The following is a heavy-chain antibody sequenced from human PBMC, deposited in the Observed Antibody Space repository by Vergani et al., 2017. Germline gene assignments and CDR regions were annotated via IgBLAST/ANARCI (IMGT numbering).Heavy chain of an antibody. Sequence: QVQLVESGAEVKKPGASVKVSCKASGYTFTSYGISWVRQAPGQGLEWMGWISDYNGNTNYAQKLQGRVTMTTDTSTSTAYMELRSLRSDDTAVYYCARGGSSGKAWDYYYYMDVWGKGTTVTVSS. CDR3: ARGGSSGKAWDYYYYMDV. J-gene: IGHJ6*03. V-gene: IGHV1-18*01. CDR2: ISDYNGNT. D-gene: IGHD6-6*01. CDR1: GYTFTSYG.